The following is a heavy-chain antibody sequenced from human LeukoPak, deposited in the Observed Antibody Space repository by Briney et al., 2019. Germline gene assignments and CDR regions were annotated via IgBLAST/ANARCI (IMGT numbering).Heavy chain of an antibody. CDR1: GFTFSTYG. CDR3: AKGVYGYADYALLDY. Sequence: PGGTLRLSCAASGFTFSTYGMSWVRQAPGKGLEGVSAISSSGGSTYYADSVKGRFTISRDSSKNTLYLLMSSLRAEDAAVYYCAKGVYGYADYALLDYWGQGTLVTVSS. CDR2: ISSSGGST. J-gene: IGHJ4*02. V-gene: IGHV3-23*01. D-gene: IGHD2-2*01.